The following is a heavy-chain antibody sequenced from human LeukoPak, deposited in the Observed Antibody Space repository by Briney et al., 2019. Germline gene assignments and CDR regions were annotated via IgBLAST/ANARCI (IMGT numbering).Heavy chain of an antibody. CDR3: AKDGVILAPGVYWYMDV. CDR2: IRNDGGKT. D-gene: IGHD3-16*02. CDR1: TFTFSDYG. J-gene: IGHJ6*03. V-gene: IGHV3-30*02. Sequence: GGCLRLSCVGSTFTFSDYGMHWVRQAPGKGLEWVAFIRNDGGKTYYADSAKGRFTISRDNSRHTLYLQMNSLRAEDTAVFYCAKDGVILAPGVYWYMDVWGRGTTVTVSS.